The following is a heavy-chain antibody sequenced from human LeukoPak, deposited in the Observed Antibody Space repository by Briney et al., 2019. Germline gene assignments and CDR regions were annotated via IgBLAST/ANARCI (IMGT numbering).Heavy chain of an antibody. J-gene: IGHJ4*02. V-gene: IGHV4-34*01. D-gene: IGHD6-19*01. Sequence: SETLSLTCAVYGGSFSDYYWIWIRQPPGKGLEWIGEINHSGSTNYNPSLKSRVTISVDTSKNQFSLKLSSVTAADTAVYYCARGGSGWYRYYFDYWGQGTLVTVSS. CDR2: INHSGST. CDR3: ARGGSGWYRYYFDY. CDR1: GGSFSDYY.